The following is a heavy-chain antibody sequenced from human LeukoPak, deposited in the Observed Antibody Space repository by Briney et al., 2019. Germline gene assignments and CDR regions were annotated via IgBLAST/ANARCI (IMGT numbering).Heavy chain of an antibody. CDR1: GGSISSGSYY. J-gene: IGHJ4*02. D-gene: IGHD3-22*01. Sequence: SQTLSLTCTVSGGSISSGSYYWSWIRQPAGKGLEWIGRIYTSGSTNYNPSLKSRVTISVDTSKNQFSLKLSSVTAADTAVYYCARYGYYYDSSGYYQQYFDYWDQGTLVTVSS. CDR2: IYTSGST. CDR3: ARYGYYYDSSGYYQQYFDY. V-gene: IGHV4-61*02.